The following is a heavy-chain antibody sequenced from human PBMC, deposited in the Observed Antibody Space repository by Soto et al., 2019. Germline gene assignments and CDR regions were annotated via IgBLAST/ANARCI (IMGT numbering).Heavy chain of an antibody. CDR2: IGGGGGGT. Sequence: LRLSCAASGFTFSIYAMSWVRQAPGKGLEWVSTIGGGGGGTSYADFVRGRFTISRDNSKNTLYLQMNSLRAEDTAVYYCAKDAPGSGWLSDYSGVGTWVTVSS. CDR3: AKDAPGSGWLSDY. V-gene: IGHV3-23*01. CDR1: GFTFSIYA. D-gene: IGHD3-22*01. J-gene: IGHJ4*02.